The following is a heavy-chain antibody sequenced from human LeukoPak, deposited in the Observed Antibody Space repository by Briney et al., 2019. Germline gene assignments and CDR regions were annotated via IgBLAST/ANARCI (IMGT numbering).Heavy chain of an antibody. CDR1: GFTVSSNY. V-gene: IGHV3-66*01. CDR3: AKDSAFYYIDV. D-gene: IGHD3-10*01. CDR2: IYSGGST. Sequence: GGSLRLSCAASGFTVSSNYMSWVRQAPGKGLEWVSVIYSGGSTYYADSVKGRFTISRDNSKNTLYLQMNTLKGDDMAVYYCAKDSAFYYIDVWGKGTTVIISS. J-gene: IGHJ6*03.